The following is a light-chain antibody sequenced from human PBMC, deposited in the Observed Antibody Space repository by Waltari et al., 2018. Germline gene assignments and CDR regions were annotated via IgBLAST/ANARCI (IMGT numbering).Light chain of an antibody. Sequence: EIEMTQSPSSLSASAGDRVTNTCRASQSISSYLNWYQQKPGKAPKLLIYAASSLQSGVPSRFSGSGSGTDFTLTISSLQPEDFATYYCQQSYSTPYTFGQGTKLEIK. CDR3: QQSYSTPYT. V-gene: IGKV1-39*01. J-gene: IGKJ2*01. CDR2: AAS. CDR1: QSISSY.